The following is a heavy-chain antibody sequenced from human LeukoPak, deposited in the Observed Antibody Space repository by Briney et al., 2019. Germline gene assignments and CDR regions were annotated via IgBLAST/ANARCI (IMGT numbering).Heavy chain of an antibody. CDR1: GFTFSSYG. CDR2: ISYDGSNK. CDR3: AKEFLGFGDLGGPNFDY. V-gene: IGHV3-30*18. J-gene: IGHJ4*02. Sequence: PGRSLRLSCAASGFTFSSYGMHWVRQAPGKGLEWVAVISYDGSNKYYADSVKGRFTISRDNSKNTLYLQMNSLRAEDTAVYYCAKEFLGFGDLGGPNFDYWGQGTLVTVSS. D-gene: IGHD3-10*01.